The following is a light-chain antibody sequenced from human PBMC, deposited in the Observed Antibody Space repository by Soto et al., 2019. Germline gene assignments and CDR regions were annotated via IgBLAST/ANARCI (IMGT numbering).Light chain of an antibody. CDR2: SAS. CDR3: LQYRSFPCT. V-gene: IGKV1-17*01. J-gene: IGKJ1*01. Sequence: DIQVTQSPSSLSASVGDKVTITCRASQDIKYDLGWYQQKPGTAPKRLIYSASSLQSGVPSRFSGSGSETEFTLTISCLQPEDFATYYCLQYRSFPCTFGQGTKVEIK. CDR1: QDIKYD.